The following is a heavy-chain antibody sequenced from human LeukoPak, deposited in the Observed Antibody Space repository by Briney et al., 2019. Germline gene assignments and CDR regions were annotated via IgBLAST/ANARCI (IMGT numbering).Heavy chain of an antibody. CDR1: GFTFSNYS. V-gene: IGHV3-48*01. J-gene: IGHJ4*02. CDR3: AKDSVVTATHRIFDY. D-gene: IGHD2-21*02. Sequence: GGSLRLSCAASGFTFSNYSMNWVRQAPGKGLEWGSYIRSSSTTIYYADSVKGRFTISRDNFKNTLYLQMNSLRAEDTAVYYCAKDSVVTATHRIFDYWGQGTLVTVSS. CDR2: IRSSSTTI.